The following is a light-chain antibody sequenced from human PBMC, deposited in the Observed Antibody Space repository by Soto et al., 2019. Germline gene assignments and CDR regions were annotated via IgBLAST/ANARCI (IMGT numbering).Light chain of an antibody. CDR3: QQLNSYPQT. Sequence: DFQMTQCPSTLSASVGDRVTIACRASQNIRSRLAWFQQKPGKPPKLLVYSASTLQSGVPSRFSGSGSGPDFTLTISSLQPEDSATYFCQQLNSYPQTFGQGTRLEIK. V-gene: IGKV1-5*01. CDR2: SAS. CDR1: QNIRSR. J-gene: IGKJ5*01.